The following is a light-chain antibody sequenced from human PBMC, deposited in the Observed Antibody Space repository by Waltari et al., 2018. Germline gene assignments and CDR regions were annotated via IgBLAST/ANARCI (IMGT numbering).Light chain of an antibody. CDR3: QKYGSLPAT. CDR2: DAS. V-gene: IGKV3-20*01. Sequence: EVVLTQSPGTLSLSPGEGATLSCRASQSVSRSLAWSQQKPGQAPRLLSYDASSRATGIPDRFSGSGSGTDFSLTISRLEPEDFAVYYCQKYGSLPATFGQGTKVEIK. J-gene: IGKJ1*01. CDR1: QSVSRS.